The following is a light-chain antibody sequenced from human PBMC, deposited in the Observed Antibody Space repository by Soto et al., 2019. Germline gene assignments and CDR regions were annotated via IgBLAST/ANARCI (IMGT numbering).Light chain of an antibody. CDR1: QSISSY. J-gene: IGKJ3*01. CDR2: AAS. V-gene: IGKV1-39*01. Sequence: DIQMTQSPSSLSASVGDRVTITCRASQSISSYLNWYQQKPGKAPKLLIYAASSLQSGVPSGFSGSGSGTDFTLTISSLQPEDFATYYCQQSYSTPRYTFGPGTKVDIK. CDR3: QQSYSTPRYT.